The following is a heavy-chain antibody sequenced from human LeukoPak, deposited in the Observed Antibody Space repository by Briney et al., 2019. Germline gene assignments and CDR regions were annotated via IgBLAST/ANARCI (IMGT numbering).Heavy chain of an antibody. Sequence: GGSLRLSCAASGFTFDDYGMSWVRRAPGKGLEWVSGIHWNGDSTGYADSVKGRFTISRDNAKNSLYLQMNSLRAEDTALYYCARVQRWGYSNYFDYWGQGTLVTVSS. V-gene: IGHV3-20*04. D-gene: IGHD4-11*01. J-gene: IGHJ4*02. CDR2: IHWNGDST. CDR3: ARVQRWGYSNYFDY. CDR1: GFTFDDYG.